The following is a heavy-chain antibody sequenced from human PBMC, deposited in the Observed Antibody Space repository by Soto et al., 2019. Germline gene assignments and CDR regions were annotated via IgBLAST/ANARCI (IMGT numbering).Heavy chain of an antibody. J-gene: IGHJ4*02. V-gene: IGHV3-74*01. CDR2: INSDGSRT. CDR3: GRGGSDSPMAPGY. CDR1: GFTFTDYW. D-gene: IGHD5-18*01. Sequence: SGGSLRLSCAASGFTFTDYWTHWVRQAPGKGLVWVSRINSDGSRTSYADSVTGRFTISRDNAKNTLYLQMNSLRVEDTALYYCGRGGSDSPMAPGYWGQGTLVTVSS.